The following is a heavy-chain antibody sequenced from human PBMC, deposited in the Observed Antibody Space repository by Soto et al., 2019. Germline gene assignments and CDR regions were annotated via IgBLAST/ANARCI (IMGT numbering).Heavy chain of an antibody. V-gene: IGHV1-18*01. CDR3: ARVVPGAEAWFGP. CDR1: GYTFSNYG. CDR2: ISLYSDGT. D-gene: IGHD2-2*01. J-gene: IGHJ5*02. Sequence: QVQLVQSGGEVKRPGASVKVSCKTSGYTFSNYGITWVRQAPGQSLEWLGGISLYSDGTNYAQKFQGRVPMTTDTSTTTAYMELRCLRSDDTAVYYCARVVPGAEAWFGPWGQGTLVTVSS.